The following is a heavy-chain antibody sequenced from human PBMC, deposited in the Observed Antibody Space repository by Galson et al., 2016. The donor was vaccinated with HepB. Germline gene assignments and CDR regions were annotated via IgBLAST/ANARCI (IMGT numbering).Heavy chain of an antibody. Sequence: SLRLSCAASGFTFSNYWMSWVRQAPGKGLEWVANIKQDGNEKYYVDSVKGRFTISRDNAKNSMYLQMNSLRAEDAAEYYCARKGGIYSPWGYWGQGTLVTVSS. J-gene: IGHJ4*02. D-gene: IGHD3-10*01. CDR1: GFTFSNYW. CDR2: IKQDGNEK. CDR3: ARKGGIYSPWGY. V-gene: IGHV3-7*03.